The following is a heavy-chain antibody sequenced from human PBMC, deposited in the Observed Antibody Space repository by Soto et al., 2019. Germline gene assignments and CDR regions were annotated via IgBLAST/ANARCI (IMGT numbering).Heavy chain of an antibody. CDR3: ARYPYCTNGVCYPGSADI. J-gene: IGHJ3*02. Sequence: SETLSLTCTVSGGSISSGGYYWSWIRQHPGKGLEWIGYIYYSGSTYYNPSLRSRVTISVDTSKNQFSLKLSSVTAADTAVYYCARYPYCTNGVCYPGSADIWGQGTMVTVSS. CDR1: GGSISSGGYY. V-gene: IGHV4-31*03. D-gene: IGHD2-8*01. CDR2: IYYSGST.